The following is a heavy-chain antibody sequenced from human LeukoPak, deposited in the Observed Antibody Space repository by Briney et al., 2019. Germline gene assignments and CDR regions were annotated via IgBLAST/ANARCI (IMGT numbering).Heavy chain of an antibody. J-gene: IGHJ4*02. CDR2: MYLSGTT. CDR1: GDSINSLDL. D-gene: IGHD3-9*01. Sequence: ASETLSLTCTVSGDSINSLDLWSWVRQPPGKGLEWIGEMYLSGTTHSNPSVKSRVTISVDKSKNQFSLKLSSVTAADTAVYYCARRPSFGDTYYDILTGYYNPPYYFDYWGQGTLVTVSS. V-gene: IGHV4-4*02. CDR3: ARRPSFGDTYYDILTGYYNPPYYFDY.